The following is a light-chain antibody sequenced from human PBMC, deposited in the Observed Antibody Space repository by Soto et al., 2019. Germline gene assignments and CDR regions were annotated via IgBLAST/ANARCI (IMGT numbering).Light chain of an antibody. V-gene: IGKV3-11*01. CDR1: QSVSRY. J-gene: IGKJ2*01. CDR2: DAS. Sequence: EIVLTQSPATLSLSPGERATLSCRASQSVSRYLAWYQQKPGQAPRLLIYDASNRATGIPARFSGSGSGTDFTLTISRLEPEDFAVYYCQQRSNWPPIYTFGQGTKLEIK. CDR3: QQRSNWPPIYT.